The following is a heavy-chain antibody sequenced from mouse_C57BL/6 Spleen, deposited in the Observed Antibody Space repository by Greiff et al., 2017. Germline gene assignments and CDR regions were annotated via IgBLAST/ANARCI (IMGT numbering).Heavy chain of an antibody. J-gene: IGHJ2*01. CDR1: GFTFSDYG. Sequence: VQLQQSGGGLVKPGGSLKLSCAASGFTFSDYGMHWVRQAPETGLEWVAYISSGSSTIYYADTVKGRFTISRDNAKNTLFLQMTSLRSEETDIYYCARWRSNWDYFDYWGQGTTLTVSS. CDR2: ISSGSSTI. D-gene: IGHD4-1*01. CDR3: ARWRSNWDYFDY. V-gene: IGHV5-17*01.